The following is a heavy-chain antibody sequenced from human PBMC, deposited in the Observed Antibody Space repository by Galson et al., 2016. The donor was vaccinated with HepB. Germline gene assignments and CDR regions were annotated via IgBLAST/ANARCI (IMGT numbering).Heavy chain of an antibody. D-gene: IGHD3-9*01. Sequence: SLRLSCAASGFTFSAYGMHWVRQAPGKGLEWVAVILYDGSNKYYADSVKGRFTISRDNSKSTLYLQMNSLRAEDTAVYYCGKAGLSYDILTGPPVNWGQGSLVTVSS. V-gene: IGHV3-30*18. CDR1: GFTFSAYG. J-gene: IGHJ1*01. CDR2: ILYDGSNK. CDR3: GKAGLSYDILTGPPVN.